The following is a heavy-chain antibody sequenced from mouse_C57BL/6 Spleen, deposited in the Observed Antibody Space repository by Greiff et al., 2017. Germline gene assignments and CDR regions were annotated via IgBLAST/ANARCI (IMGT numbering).Heavy chain of an antibody. CDR2: IWSGGST. Sequence: QVQLQQSGPGLVQPSQSLSITCTASGFSLTSYGVHWVRQSPGKGLEWLGVIWSGGSTDSNAAFISRLSISKDNSKSQVFFKMNSLQADDTAIYYCARTPYFDYWGQGTTLTVSS. V-gene: IGHV2-2*01. CDR1: GFSLTSYG. J-gene: IGHJ2*01. CDR3: ARTPYFDY.